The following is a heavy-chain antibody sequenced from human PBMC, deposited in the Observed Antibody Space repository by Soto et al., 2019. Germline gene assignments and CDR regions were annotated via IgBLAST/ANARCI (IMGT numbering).Heavy chain of an antibody. CDR2: IWYDGRNK. J-gene: IGHJ4*02. Sequence: QVQLVESGGGVVQPGRSLRLSCAVSGFTFSSYGMHWVRQAPGKGLEWVAIIWYDGRNKNYADSVKGRFTISRDNSKNTVYLQMSSLRAEDTAVYYCARDREWELTREYFDYWGQGTLVTVSS. V-gene: IGHV3-33*01. CDR1: GFTFSSYG. CDR3: ARDREWELTREYFDY. D-gene: IGHD1-26*01.